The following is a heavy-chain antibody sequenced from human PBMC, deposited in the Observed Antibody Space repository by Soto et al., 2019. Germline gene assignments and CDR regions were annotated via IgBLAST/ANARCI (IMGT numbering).Heavy chain of an antibody. CDR3: ASGRGGYWVY. CDR2: MYYSGST. D-gene: IGHD3-22*01. V-gene: IGHV4-61*01. J-gene: IGHJ4*02. CDR1: WGSVSSGSDY. Sequence: SETLCLRWTVAWGSVSSGSDYWSWIRQPPGKGLEWIGYMYYSGSTKYNPSLKSRVTISVDTSKNQFSLKLSSVTAADTAVYYCASGRGGYWVYWGQGTLVTVSS.